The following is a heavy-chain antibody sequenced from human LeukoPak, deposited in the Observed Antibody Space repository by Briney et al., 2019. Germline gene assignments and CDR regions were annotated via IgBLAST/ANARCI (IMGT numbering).Heavy chain of an antibody. CDR2: IIPILGIA. D-gene: IGHD4-23*01. J-gene: IGHJ4*02. V-gene: IGHV1-69*04. Sequence: SVKVSCKASGGTFSCYAISWVRQAPGQGLEWMGRIIPILGIANYAQKFQGRVTITADKSTSTAHMELSSLRSEDTAVYYCARDHAYGGKDYWGQGTLVTVSS. CDR3: ARDHAYGGKDY. CDR1: GGTFSCYA.